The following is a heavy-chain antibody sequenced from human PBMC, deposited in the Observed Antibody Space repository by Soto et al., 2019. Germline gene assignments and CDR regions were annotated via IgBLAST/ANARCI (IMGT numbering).Heavy chain of an antibody. CDR3: AKALGYCSGGSCHGAFDI. V-gene: IGHV1-2*02. CDR1: GYTFTGYY. D-gene: IGHD2-15*01. Sequence: ASVKVSCKASGYTFTGYYMHWLRQAPGQGLEWMGWINPNSGGTNYAQKFQGRVTMTRDTSISTAYMELSRLRSDDTAVYYCAKALGYCSGGSCHGAFDIWGQGTMVTVSS. CDR2: INPNSGGT. J-gene: IGHJ3*02.